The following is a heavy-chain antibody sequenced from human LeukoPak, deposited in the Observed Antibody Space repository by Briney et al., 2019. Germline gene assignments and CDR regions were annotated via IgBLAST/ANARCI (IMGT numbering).Heavy chain of an antibody. CDR1: GGSFSDYY. D-gene: IGHD1-26*01. V-gene: IGHV4-34*01. CDR2: INHSGGN. J-gene: IGHJ4*02. Sequence: SETLPVTCAVYGGSFSDYYWSWIRQPPGKGLEWIGEINHSGGNNYNPSLKSRVTISVDTSKNQFSLKLSSVTAADTAVYYCARHSIVGATRDYWGQVTLVTVSS. CDR3: ARHSIVGATRDY.